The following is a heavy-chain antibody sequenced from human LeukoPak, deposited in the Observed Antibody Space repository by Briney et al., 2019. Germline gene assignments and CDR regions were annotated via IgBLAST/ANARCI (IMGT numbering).Heavy chain of an antibody. J-gene: IGHJ3*02. CDR1: GFTLSDHG. V-gene: IGHV3-33*08. CDR3: ASPPGGWFGELLKVDVFDI. D-gene: IGHD3-10*01. Sequence: GGSLRLSCVVSGFTLSDHGVHWVRQAPGKGLEWVAVIWHGGNTYHAESVKGRFTISRDNSKNTVYLQMNSLRPEDTAVYYCASPPGGWFGELLKVDVFDIWGQGTMVTVSS. CDR2: IWHGGNT.